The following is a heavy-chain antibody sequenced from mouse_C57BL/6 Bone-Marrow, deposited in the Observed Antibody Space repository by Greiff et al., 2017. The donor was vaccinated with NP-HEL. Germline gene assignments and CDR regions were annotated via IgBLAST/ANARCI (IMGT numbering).Heavy chain of an antibody. CDR2: IYPRSGNT. D-gene: IGHD1-1*01. CDR3: ARDGSSWWYFDV. Sequence: QVQLKQSGAELARPGASVKLSCKASGYTFTSYGISWVKQRTGQGLEWIGEIYPRSGNTYYNEKFKGKATLTADKSSSTAYMELRSLTSEDSAVYFGARDGSSWWYFDVWGTGTTVTVSS. V-gene: IGHV1-81*01. J-gene: IGHJ1*03. CDR1: GYTFTSYG.